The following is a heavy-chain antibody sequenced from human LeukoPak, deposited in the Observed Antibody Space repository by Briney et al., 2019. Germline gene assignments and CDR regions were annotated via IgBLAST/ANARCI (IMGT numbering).Heavy chain of an antibody. CDR1: GGSISSYY. CDR2: IYTSGST. D-gene: IGHD3-3*01. J-gene: IGHJ4*02. CDR3: ARDTFGFYSDYFDY. Sequence: SETLSLTCTVSGGSISSYYWSWIRQPAGKGLEWIGRIYTSGSTNYNPSLQSRVTMSVDTSKNQFSLKLSSVTAADTAAYYCARDTFGFYSDYFDYWGQGTLVTVSS. V-gene: IGHV4-4*07.